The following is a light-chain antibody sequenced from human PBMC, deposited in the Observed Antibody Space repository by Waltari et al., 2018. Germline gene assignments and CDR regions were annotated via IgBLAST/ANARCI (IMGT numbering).Light chain of an antibody. Sequence: IVLTQSPGTLSLSPGERATLACRASQSVPYRYLAWYQQRPGQAPRLLIYGATSRATGIPDRFSGGGSGTDFTLSISRLEPEDFAVYYCQQYGSSSLTFGGGTKVEIE. CDR3: QQYGSSSLT. V-gene: IGKV3-20*01. CDR1: QSVPYRY. J-gene: IGKJ4*01. CDR2: GAT.